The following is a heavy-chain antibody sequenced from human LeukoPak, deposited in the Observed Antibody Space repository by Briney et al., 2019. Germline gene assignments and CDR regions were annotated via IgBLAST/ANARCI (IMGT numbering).Heavy chain of an antibody. V-gene: IGHV3-11*01. CDR3: AKDLITSPTY. CDR1: GFTFSDYY. Sequence: GGSLRLSCTASGFTFSDYYMSWIRQAPGKGLEWVSYISGSGSTTYYADSVKGRFTISRDNSKNTLYLQMNSLRAEDTAVYYCAKDLITSPTYWGQGTLVTVSS. D-gene: IGHD3-10*01. CDR2: ISGSGSTT. J-gene: IGHJ4*02.